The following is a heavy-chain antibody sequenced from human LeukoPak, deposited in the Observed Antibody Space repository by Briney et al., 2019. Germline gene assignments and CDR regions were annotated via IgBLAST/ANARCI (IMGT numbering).Heavy chain of an antibody. CDR1: GFTFSSYA. D-gene: IGHD6-19*01. CDR2: ISASGGNT. J-gene: IGHJ4*02. CDR3: AKDSTGVAATDY. V-gene: IGHV3-23*01. Sequence: AGGSLRLSCAASGFTFSSYAMTWVRQAPGQGPEWVSAISASGGNTYYADSVKGRFTISRDNSKYTLYLQINSLRAEDTAVYYCAKDSTGVAATDYWGQGTLVTVSS.